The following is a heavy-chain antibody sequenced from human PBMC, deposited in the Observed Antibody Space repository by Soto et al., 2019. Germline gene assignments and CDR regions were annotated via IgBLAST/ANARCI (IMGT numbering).Heavy chain of an antibody. D-gene: IGHD7-27*01. CDR2: VYGDDDK. V-gene: IGHV2-5*02. CDR3: AHAFQLRIVDY. J-gene: IGHJ4*02. CDR1: AFSLVGPGEW. Sequence: QITLKESGPTLVKPTQSLTLTCSFSAFSLVGPGEWVGWMRQPPGEALERLALVYGDDDKRNSPSLKTRLTVTKDSSKHQVVLTLTKVDPVDTATSFCAHAFQLRIVDYWGKGALVTLSS.